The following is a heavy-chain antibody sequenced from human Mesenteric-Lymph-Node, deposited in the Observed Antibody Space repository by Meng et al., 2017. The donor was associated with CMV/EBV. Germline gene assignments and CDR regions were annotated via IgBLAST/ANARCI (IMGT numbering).Heavy chain of an antibody. Sequence: GESLKISCEASGFPFSNYGMHWVRQAPGKGLEWVAFMRYGGNDEFYTDSVRGRFTVSRDNSKNTLYLQMDSLRPGDTALYYCAKDYTNTWSNYFDYWGRGTLVTVSS. CDR1: GFPFSNYG. CDR3: AKDYTNTWSNYFDY. V-gene: IGHV3-30*02. CDR2: MRYGGNDE. J-gene: IGHJ4*02. D-gene: IGHD6-13*01.